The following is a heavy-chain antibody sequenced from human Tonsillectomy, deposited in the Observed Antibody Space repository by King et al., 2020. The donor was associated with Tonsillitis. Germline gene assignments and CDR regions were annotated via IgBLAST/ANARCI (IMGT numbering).Heavy chain of an antibody. CDR1: GFTFSNAW. CDR2: IKSKTDGGTT. V-gene: IGHV3-15*01. D-gene: IGHD4-17*01. J-gene: IGHJ6*02. CDR3: STHDYGDYTRPSYYAMDV. Sequence: VQLVESGGGLVKPGGSLRLSCAASGFTFSNAWMSWVRQAPGKGLEWGGRIKSKTDGGTTDYAAPVKGRFTISRDDSKNTLYLQMNNLNTEDTAVYYCSTHDYGDYTRPSYYAMDVWGQGTTVTVSS.